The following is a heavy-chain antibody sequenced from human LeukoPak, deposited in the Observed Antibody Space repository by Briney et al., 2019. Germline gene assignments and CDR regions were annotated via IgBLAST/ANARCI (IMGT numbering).Heavy chain of an antibody. J-gene: IGHJ4*02. CDR3: ARHFLGYSSSWSPFDY. Sequence: PSQTLSLTCTVSGGSISSGSYYWSWIRQPAGKGLEWVGRIYTSGSTNYNSSLKSRVTISVDTSNNQFSLRLSSVTAADTAVYYCARHFLGYSSSWSPFDYWGQGTLVTVSS. D-gene: IGHD6-13*01. V-gene: IGHV4-61*02. CDR1: GGSISSGSYY. CDR2: IYTSGST.